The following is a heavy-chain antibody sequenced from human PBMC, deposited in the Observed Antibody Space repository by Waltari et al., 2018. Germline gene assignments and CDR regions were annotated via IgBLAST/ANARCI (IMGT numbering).Heavy chain of an antibody. CDR3: AKSQRRPLVLYGLDV. D-gene: IGHD2-8*02. V-gene: IGHV3-23*01. Sequence: EEQMLASGGGLVQPGGFLGLSLYGSGFHLRTFAINWVRQVPGKGLEWVSTISSSGADTYYADSVKDRFTISRDNSAETFYLEMNNLRVGDTAMYYCAKSQRRPLVLYGLDVWGQGTAVTVSS. CDR1: GFHLRTFA. J-gene: IGHJ6*02. CDR2: ISSSGADT.